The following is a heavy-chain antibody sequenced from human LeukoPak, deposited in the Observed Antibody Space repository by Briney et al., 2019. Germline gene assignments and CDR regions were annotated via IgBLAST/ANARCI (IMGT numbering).Heavy chain of an antibody. Sequence: SETLSLTCTVSGGSISSYYWSWIRQPPGKGLEWIGYIYYSGSTNYNPSLKSRVTISVDTSKNQFSLKLSSVTAADTAVYYCASSSYYYYYMDVWGKGTTVTVSS. D-gene: IGHD2-2*01. CDR2: IYYSGST. CDR3: ASSSYYYYYMDV. CDR1: GGSISSYY. J-gene: IGHJ6*03. V-gene: IGHV4-59*01.